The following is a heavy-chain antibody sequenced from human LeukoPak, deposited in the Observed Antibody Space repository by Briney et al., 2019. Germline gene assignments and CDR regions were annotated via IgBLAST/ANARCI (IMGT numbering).Heavy chain of an antibody. V-gene: IGHV4-30-4*01. Sequence: SPSETLSLTCTLSGGSISSGDYYWGWIRQPPGKGLEGIGDIYYSGSTYYNPSLKSRVTISVDTSKNQFSLKLSSVTAADTAVYYCARAEVQQWAPFDFWGQGTLVTVSS. CDR3: ARAEVQQWAPFDF. CDR1: GGSISSGDYY. J-gene: IGHJ4*02. CDR2: IYYSGST. D-gene: IGHD5-18*01.